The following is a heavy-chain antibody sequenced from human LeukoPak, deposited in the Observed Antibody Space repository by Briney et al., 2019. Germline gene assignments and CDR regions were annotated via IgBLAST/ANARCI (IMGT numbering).Heavy chain of an antibody. CDR2: IYYSGST. D-gene: IGHD5-18*01. Sequence: PSETLSLTCTVSGGSISSYYWSWIRQPPGQGLEWIGFIYYSGSTYYNPSLKRQVTISVATSKNQFSLRLSSVTATDTAEYFCARHQMRYSYGTLFDYWGQGTLVTVSS. V-gene: IGHV4-59*08. CDR1: GGSISSYY. J-gene: IGHJ4*02. CDR3: ARHQMRYSYGTLFDY.